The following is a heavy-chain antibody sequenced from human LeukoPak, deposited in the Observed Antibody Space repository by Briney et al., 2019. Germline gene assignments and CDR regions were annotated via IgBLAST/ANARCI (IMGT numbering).Heavy chain of an antibody. Sequence: GGSLRLSCAASGFTFSSYAMHWVRQAPGKGLEWVAVISYDGSNKYYADSMKGRFTISRDNSNNTLYLQMNSLRAEDTAVYYCARDSGYIVVVPAAGLPDYWGQGTLVTVSS. CDR1: GFTFSSYA. D-gene: IGHD2-2*01. V-gene: IGHV3-30-3*01. J-gene: IGHJ4*02. CDR3: ARDSGYIVVVPAAGLPDY. CDR2: ISYDGSNK.